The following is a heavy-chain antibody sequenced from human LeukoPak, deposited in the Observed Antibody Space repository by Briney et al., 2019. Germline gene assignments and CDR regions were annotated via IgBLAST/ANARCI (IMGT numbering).Heavy chain of an antibody. CDR1: GGSITTYY. CDR2: IYNNGDT. D-gene: IGHD3-3*01. J-gene: IGHJ5*02. V-gene: IGHV4-59*13. Sequence: PETLCLSCTVSGGSITTYYRSWVRQSPGKGLEWMGDIYNNGDTKYNPSPKSGLSMSIDTSKIQFSLSLRFVTAADTAVSFCARGSRVCGVRFDPWGQGTLVTVSS. CDR3: ARGSRVCGVRFDP.